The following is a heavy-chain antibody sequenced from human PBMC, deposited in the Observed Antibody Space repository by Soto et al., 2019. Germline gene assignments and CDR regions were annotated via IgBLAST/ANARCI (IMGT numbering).Heavy chain of an antibody. Sequence: HPGGSLRLSCAASGFTFSSYGMYWVRQAPGKGLEWVARISYDGSDQFYGDSVKGRFTISRDNSKNILYVQMNSLRSEDTAVYYCAYSSTPFDYWGQGTLVTVSS. CDR3: AYSSTPFDY. D-gene: IGHD6-13*01. CDR2: ISYDGSDQ. CDR1: GFTFSSYG. V-gene: IGHV3-30*03. J-gene: IGHJ4*02.